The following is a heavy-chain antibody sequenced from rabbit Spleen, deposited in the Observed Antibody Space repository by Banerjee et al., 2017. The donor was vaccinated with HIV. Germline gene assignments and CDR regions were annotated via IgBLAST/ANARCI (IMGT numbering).Heavy chain of an antibody. CDR1: GFDFSSYYM. CDR3: ARDLVAVIGWNFAL. Sequence: QEQLKESGGGLVQPGGSLKVSCIASGFDFSSYYMSWVRQAPGKGLEWIGCIYPGDGDTAYANWARGRFTISKTSSTTVTLQMTSLTAADTATYFCARDLVAVIGWNFALWGPGTSSPS. J-gene: IGHJ4*01. V-gene: IGHV1S45*01. D-gene: IGHD1-1*01. CDR2: IYPGDGDT.